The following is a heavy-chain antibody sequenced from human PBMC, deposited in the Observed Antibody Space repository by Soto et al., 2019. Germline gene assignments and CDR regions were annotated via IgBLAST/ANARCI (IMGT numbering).Heavy chain of an antibody. CDR3: ARDLGYCSSTSCYLDAFDI. V-gene: IGHV1-3*01. CDR2: INAGNGNT. Sequence: QVQLVQSGAEVKKPGASVKVSCKASGYTFTSYAMHWVRQAPGQRLEWMGWINAGNGNTKYSQKFQGRVTITRDTSASTADMELSSLRSEYTAVYYCARDLGYCSSTSCYLDAFDIWGQGTMVTVSS. J-gene: IGHJ3*02. D-gene: IGHD2-2*01. CDR1: GYTFTSYA.